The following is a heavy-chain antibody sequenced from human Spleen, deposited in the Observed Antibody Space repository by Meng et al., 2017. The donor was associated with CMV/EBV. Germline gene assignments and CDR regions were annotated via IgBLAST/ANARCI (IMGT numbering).Heavy chain of an antibody. D-gene: IGHD2-8*01. CDR1: GFTFSSYA. V-gene: IGHV3-30-3*01. Sequence: GESLKISCAASGFTFSSYAMHWVRQAPGKGLEWVAVISYDGSNKYYADSVKGRFTISRDNSKNTLYLQMNSLRGEDTAVYYCARGEMEGADTNFDYWGQGTLVTVSS. CDR3: ARGEMEGADTNFDY. J-gene: IGHJ4*02. CDR2: ISYDGSNK.